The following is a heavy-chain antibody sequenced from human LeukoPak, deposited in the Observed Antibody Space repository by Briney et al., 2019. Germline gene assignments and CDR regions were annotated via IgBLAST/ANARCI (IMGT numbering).Heavy chain of an antibody. Sequence: ASVKVSCKASGYTFTGYYIHWVRQAPGQGLGWMGWINPNSGGTNYAQKFQGRVTMTRDTSISTAYMELSRLRSDDTAVYYCASPGYSSSPPRGYWGQGTLVTVSS. V-gene: IGHV1-2*02. J-gene: IGHJ4*02. CDR2: INPNSGGT. CDR3: ASPGYSSSPPRGY. CDR1: GYTFTGYY. D-gene: IGHD6-6*01.